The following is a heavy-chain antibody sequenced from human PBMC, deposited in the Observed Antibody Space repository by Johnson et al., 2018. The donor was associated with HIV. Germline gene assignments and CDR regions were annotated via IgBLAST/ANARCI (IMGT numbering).Heavy chain of an antibody. Sequence: QVQLVESGGGEVQPGRSLRLSCAASGFTFSSYGMHWVRQAPGKGLERVAVISYDGSNKYYGDSVKGRFTISRDNFKNTLYLQMNSLRAEDTAVYYCAKGVITMIVVATDAFDIWGQGTKVTVAS. J-gene: IGHJ3*02. D-gene: IGHD3-22*01. CDR1: GFTFSSYG. CDR3: AKGVITMIVVATDAFDI. V-gene: IGHV3-30*18. CDR2: ISYDGSNK.